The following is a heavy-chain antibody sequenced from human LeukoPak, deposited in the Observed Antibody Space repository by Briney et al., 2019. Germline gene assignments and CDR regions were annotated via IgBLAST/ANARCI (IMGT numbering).Heavy chain of an antibody. CDR2: ISGSGGST. D-gene: IGHD4-23*01. Sequence: PGGSLRLSCAASGFTFSSYAMSWVRQAPGKGLEWVSAISGSGGSTYYADSVKGRFTISRDNSKNTLYLQMNSLRAEDTAVYYCAKGEGYGGEPPDAFDIWGQGTMVTVSS. CDR1: GFTFSSYA. V-gene: IGHV3-23*01. CDR3: AKGEGYGGEPPDAFDI. J-gene: IGHJ3*02.